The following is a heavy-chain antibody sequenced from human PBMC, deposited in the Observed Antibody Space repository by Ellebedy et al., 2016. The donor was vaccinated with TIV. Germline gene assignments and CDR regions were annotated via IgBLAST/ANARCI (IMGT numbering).Heavy chain of an antibody. D-gene: IGHD4-23*01. V-gene: IGHV1-18*01. CDR3: ARDSDYGGVTNHWYFNL. CDR1: GYTFINFG. CDR2: VSPYNGNT. J-gene: IGHJ2*01. Sequence: ASVKVSCXASGYTFINFGISWVRQAPGQGLEWMGWVSPYNGNTNYAQKFQGRVTMTTDTSTSTAYMELRSLRSDDTALYFCARDSDYGGVTNHWYFNLWGRGTLVTVSS.